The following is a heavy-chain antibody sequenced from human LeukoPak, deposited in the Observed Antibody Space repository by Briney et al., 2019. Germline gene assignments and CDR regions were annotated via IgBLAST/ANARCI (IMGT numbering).Heavy chain of an antibody. CDR1: GFTLSDYH. J-gene: IGHJ4*02. V-gene: IGHV3-21*01. Sequence: GGSLRLSCAASGFTLSDYHMNWVRQAPGKGLEWLSSITTISHYIYYAGAVKGRFTISRDNAQNSLYLQMNSLSAEDTAVYYCARLFGGVTTFDYWGQGTLVTVSS. CDR3: ARLFGGVTTFDY. D-gene: IGHD4-17*01. CDR2: ITTISHYI.